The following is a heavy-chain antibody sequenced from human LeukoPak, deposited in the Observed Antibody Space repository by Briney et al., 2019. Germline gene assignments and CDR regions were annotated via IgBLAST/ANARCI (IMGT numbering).Heavy chain of an antibody. Sequence: GGSLRLSCAASGFTFSSYAMAWVRQTPGKGLEWVSTIDTSGGSTHYADSVKGRFTISRDNSKNTMYLQMNSLRVEDAAIYYCATDVGTVFFDNWGQGTVVTVSS. J-gene: IGHJ4*02. V-gene: IGHV3-23*01. CDR1: GFTFSSYA. CDR3: ATDVGTVFFDN. CDR2: IDTSGGST. D-gene: IGHD3/OR15-3a*01.